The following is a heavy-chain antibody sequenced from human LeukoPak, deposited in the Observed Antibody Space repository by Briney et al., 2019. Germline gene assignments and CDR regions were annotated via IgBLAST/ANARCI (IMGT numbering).Heavy chain of an antibody. V-gene: IGHV4-39*07. CDR1: GGSISSSSYY. D-gene: IGHD3-22*01. CDR3: ARVLSSGYYYY. CDR2: IYYSGST. J-gene: IGHJ4*02. Sequence: SGTLSLTCTVSGGSISSSSYYWGWIRQPPGKGLEWIGSIYYSGSTYYNPSLKSRVTISVDTSKNQFSLKLSSVTAADTAVYYCARVLSSGYYYYWGQGTLVTVSS.